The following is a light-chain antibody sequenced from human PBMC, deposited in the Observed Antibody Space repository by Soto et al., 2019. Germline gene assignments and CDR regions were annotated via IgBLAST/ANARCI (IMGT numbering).Light chain of an antibody. V-gene: IGLV2-14*01. CDR2: DVT. CDR3: GSYTGSSPLYV. CDR1: SGGVGAYDY. J-gene: IGLJ1*01. Sequence: QSALTQPASVSGSPGQSITISCTGTSGGVGAYDYVSWYQQHPGKAPKLMIYDVTNRPSGVSNRFSGSKSGNTASLTISGLQAEDEADYYCGSYTGSSPLYVFGTGTKVTVL.